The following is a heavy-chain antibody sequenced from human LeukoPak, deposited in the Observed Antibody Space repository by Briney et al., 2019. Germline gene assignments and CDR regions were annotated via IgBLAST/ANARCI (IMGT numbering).Heavy chain of an antibody. D-gene: IGHD3-22*01. Sequence: GASVKVSCKASGYTFTSYYMHWVRQAPGQGLEWMGGIIPIFGTANYAQKFQGRVTITTDESTSTAYMELSSLRAEDTAVYYCASPFSSYNDGSGYHPYGMDVWGQGTTVTVSS. J-gene: IGHJ6*02. CDR3: ASPFSSYNDGSGYHPYGMDV. CDR2: IIPIFGTA. CDR1: GYTFTSYY. V-gene: IGHV1-69*05.